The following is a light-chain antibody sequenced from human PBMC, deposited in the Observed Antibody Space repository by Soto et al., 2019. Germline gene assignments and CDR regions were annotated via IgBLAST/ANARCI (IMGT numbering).Light chain of an antibody. Sequence: QSALTQPASVSGSPGQSITISCTGTSRDIGFFNYVSWYQQFPGNAPKLIIFEVTNRPSGVPDRFSGSKSGTSASLAISGLQSEDEAEYYCAAWDDSLHGRVFGGGTKLTVL. V-gene: IGLV2-14*01. CDR2: EVT. CDR1: SRDIGFFNY. CDR3: AAWDDSLHGRV. J-gene: IGLJ3*02.